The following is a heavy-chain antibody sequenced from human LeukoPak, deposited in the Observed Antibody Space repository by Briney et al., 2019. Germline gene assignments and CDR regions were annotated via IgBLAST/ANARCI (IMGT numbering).Heavy chain of an antibody. CDR3: AKEYYYASGCVDY. D-gene: IGHD3-10*01. CDR1: GFTFSSYE. J-gene: IGHJ4*02. Sequence: PGGSLRLSCAASGFTFSSYEMNWVRQAPGKGLEWVSYISSSGSTIYYADSVKGRFTISRDNAKNSLYLQMNSLRAEDTAVYYCAKEYYYASGCVDYWGQGTLVTVSS. V-gene: IGHV3-48*03. CDR2: ISSSGSTI.